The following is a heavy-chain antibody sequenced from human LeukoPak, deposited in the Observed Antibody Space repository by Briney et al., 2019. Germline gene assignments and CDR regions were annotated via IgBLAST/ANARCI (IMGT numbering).Heavy chain of an antibody. CDR3: ARDHYDVLTGYYDY. D-gene: IGHD3-9*01. CDR2: ISAYNGYT. J-gene: IGHJ4*02. CDR1: GYTFANSG. Sequence: ASVKVSCKASGYTFANSGISWVRQAPGQGLEWMGWISAYNGYTNYAQRLQDRVTMTTDTSTSTAYMELRSLRSDDTALYYCARDHYDVLTGYYDYWGQGTLVTVSS. V-gene: IGHV1-18*01.